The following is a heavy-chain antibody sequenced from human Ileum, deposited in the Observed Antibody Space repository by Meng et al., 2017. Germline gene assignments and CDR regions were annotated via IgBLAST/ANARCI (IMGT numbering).Heavy chain of an antibody. CDR3: ARYYYDSSGVTWFDP. V-gene: IGHV4-31*03. Sequence: QGLLQESGPGLVKPSQTLSLTCTVSGDSISSGDHYWTWSRQHPGKGLEWIGYFYFSGSTYYNPSLKSRVSISVDTSKNQFSLRMSSVTAADTAVYYCARYYYDSSGVTWFDPWGQGTLVTVSS. D-gene: IGHD3-22*01. J-gene: IGHJ5*02. CDR1: GDSISSGDHY. CDR2: FYFSGST.